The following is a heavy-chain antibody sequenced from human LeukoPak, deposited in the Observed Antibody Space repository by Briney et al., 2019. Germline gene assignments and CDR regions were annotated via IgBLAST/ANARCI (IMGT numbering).Heavy chain of an antibody. J-gene: IGHJ4*02. CDR2: ISSSSSYI. CDR1: GFTFSNYN. CDR3: ARTHSSSWYPPDY. V-gene: IGHV3-21*01. Sequence: GGSLRLSCAASGFTFSNYNMNWVRQAPGKGLEWVSSISSSSSYIYYADSVKGRFTISRGNAKNSLYLQMNSLRAEDTAVYYCARTHSSSWYPPDYWGQGTLVTVSS. D-gene: IGHD6-13*01.